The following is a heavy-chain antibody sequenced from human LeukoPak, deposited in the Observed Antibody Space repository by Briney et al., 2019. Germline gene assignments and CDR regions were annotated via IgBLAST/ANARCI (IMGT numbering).Heavy chain of an antibody. Sequence: GGSLRLSCATSGFTFSTYGMNWVRQAPGKGLEWVAFINNGGYSTFYADSVKGRFTISRDNSMNPLFLQMNSLRAEDTPVYYCVKGRARSPRFDAFDIWGQGTMVTVSS. CDR1: GFTFSTYG. V-gene: IGHV3-23*01. J-gene: IGHJ3*02. CDR3: VKGRARSPRFDAFDI. CDR2: INNGGYST. D-gene: IGHD3-3*01.